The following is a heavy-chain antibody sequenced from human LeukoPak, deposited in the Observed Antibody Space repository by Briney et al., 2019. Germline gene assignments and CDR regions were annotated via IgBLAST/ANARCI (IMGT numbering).Heavy chain of an antibody. CDR3: AREHCSSTSCPKLNWFDP. D-gene: IGHD2-2*01. V-gene: IGHV3-33*01. CDR1: GFTFSSYG. J-gene: IGHJ5*02. Sequence: GGSLRPSCAASGFTFSSYGMHWVRHPPGKGLEWVAVIWYYGETKYYADSVKGRFTISRDNSKNSLYLQMNSLRAEDTAVYYCAREHCSSTSCPKLNWFDPWGQGTLVTVSS. CDR2: IWYYGETK.